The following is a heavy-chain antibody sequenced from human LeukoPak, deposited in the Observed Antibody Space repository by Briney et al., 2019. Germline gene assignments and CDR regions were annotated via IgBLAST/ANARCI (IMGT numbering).Heavy chain of an antibody. V-gene: IGHV3-30*14. D-gene: IGHD1-26*01. CDR3: AREPWGAKGAAWGMDV. Sequence: GGSLRLSCAASGFSFSNYAMHWVRQAPGKGLEWVAVISHDGSNQYYADSVKGRFTISRDISKNTLYLQMDSLRAEDTAVYYCAREPWGAKGAAWGMDVWGQGTTVTVSS. CDR1: GFSFSNYA. CDR2: ISHDGSNQ. J-gene: IGHJ6*02.